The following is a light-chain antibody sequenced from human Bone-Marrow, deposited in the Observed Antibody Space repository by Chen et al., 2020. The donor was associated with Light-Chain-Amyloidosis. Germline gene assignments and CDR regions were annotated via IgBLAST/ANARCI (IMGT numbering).Light chain of an antibody. CDR1: SSDVGGYNY. CDR2: DVS. Sequence: QSALPQPAPVSGSPGQSITISCTGTSSDVGGYNYVSWYQQHPGKAPRLMIYDVSDRPSGVSNRFSGSKSGNTASLTISGLQAEDEADYFCSSYTSFSTLVFGGGTKLTVL. J-gene: IGLJ3*02. CDR3: SSYTSFSTLV. V-gene: IGLV2-14*03.